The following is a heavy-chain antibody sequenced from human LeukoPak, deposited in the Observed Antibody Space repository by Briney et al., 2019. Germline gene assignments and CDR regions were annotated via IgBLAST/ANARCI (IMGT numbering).Heavy chain of an antibody. Sequence: GRSLRLSCAAAEFKFDDYAMHWVRQGPGKGLEWVAGISWSSGHMEYAESVKGGFTISRDNARNALYLQMDGLRRDDTALYYCVRSVVVVAATPTHFDLWGRGTQVIVSS. CDR1: EFKFDDYA. J-gene: IGHJ2*01. CDR2: ISWSSGHM. V-gene: IGHV3-9*01. D-gene: IGHD2-15*01. CDR3: VRSVVVVAATPTHFDL.